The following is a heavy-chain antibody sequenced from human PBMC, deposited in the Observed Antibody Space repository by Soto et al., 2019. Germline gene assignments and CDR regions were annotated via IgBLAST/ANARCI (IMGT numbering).Heavy chain of an antibody. J-gene: IGHJ6*02. CDR2: IIPIFGTA. CDR1: GGTFSSYA. V-gene: IGHV1-69*13. CDR3: ARDVRAVAGTGIYYYYYGMDV. D-gene: IGHD6-19*01. Sequence: SVKVSCKASGGTFSSYAISWVRQAPGQGLEWMGGIIPIFGTANYAQKFQGRVTITADESTSTAYMELSSLRSEDTAVYYCARDVRAVAGTGIYYYYYGMDVRGQGTTVTVSS.